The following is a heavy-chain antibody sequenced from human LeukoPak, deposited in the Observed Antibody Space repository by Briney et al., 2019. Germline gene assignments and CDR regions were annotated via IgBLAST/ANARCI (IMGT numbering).Heavy chain of an antibody. Sequence: GGSLRLSCAASGFTFSSYAMSWVRQAPGKGLEWVSAISGSGSSTYYADSVKGRFTISRDNSKNTLYLQMNSLRAEDTAVYYCAKGYYYDSSGFLYFDYWGQGTLVTVSS. J-gene: IGHJ4*02. CDR2: ISGSGSST. CDR3: AKGYYYDSSGFLYFDY. D-gene: IGHD3-22*01. CDR1: GFTFSSYA. V-gene: IGHV3-23*01.